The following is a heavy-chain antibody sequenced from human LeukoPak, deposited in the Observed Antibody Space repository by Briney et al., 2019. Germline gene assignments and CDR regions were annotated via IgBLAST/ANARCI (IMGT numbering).Heavy chain of an antibody. D-gene: IGHD6-19*01. CDR2: IWYDGSNK. Sequence: GGSLRPSCAASGFTFSSYGMHWVRQAPGKGLEWVAVIWYDGSNKYYADSVKGRFTISRDNSKNTLYLQMNSLRAEDTAVYYCARANKRLAVAGTRNWLDPWGQGTLVTVSS. V-gene: IGHV3-33*01. CDR3: ARANKRLAVAGTRNWLDP. J-gene: IGHJ5*02. CDR1: GFTFSSYG.